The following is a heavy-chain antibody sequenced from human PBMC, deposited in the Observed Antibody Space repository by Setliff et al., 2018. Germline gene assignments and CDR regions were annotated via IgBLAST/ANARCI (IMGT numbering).Heavy chain of an antibody. Sequence: LKISCKASGYSFTDYWIAWVCQMPGKGLEWMGIIYPSNSNIKYSPSFEAQITFSVDKSITTAYLQWSSLKASDTAIYYCARHRVGNSGYAIPILDFWGQGALVTVSS. CDR3: ARHRVGNSGYAIPILDF. CDR2: IYPSNSNI. V-gene: IGHV5-51*01. CDR1: GYSFTDYW. J-gene: IGHJ4*02. D-gene: IGHD5-12*01.